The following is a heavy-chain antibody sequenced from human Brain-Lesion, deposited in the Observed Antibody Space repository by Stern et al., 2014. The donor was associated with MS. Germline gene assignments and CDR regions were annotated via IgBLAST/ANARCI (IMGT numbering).Heavy chain of an antibody. V-gene: IGHV3-9*01. CDR2: ISWNSGTI. Sequence: EVQLVESGGDLVQPGRSLRLSCAAFGFTFYDYAMHWVRQAPGKGLELVSGISWNSGTIGYADSVKGRFTTSRDNAYSSLYLQMNSLRPEDTALYYCARDITGSSAYFAYWGQGTLVTVSS. CDR3: ARDITGSSAYFAY. J-gene: IGHJ4*02. D-gene: IGHD1-14*01. CDR1: GFTFYDYA.